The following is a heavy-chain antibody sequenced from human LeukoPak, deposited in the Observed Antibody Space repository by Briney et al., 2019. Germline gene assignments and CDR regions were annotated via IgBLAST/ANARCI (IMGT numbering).Heavy chain of an antibody. Sequence: ASETLSLTCTVSGGSISSYYWSWIRQPAGKGLEWIGRIYTSGSTNYNPSLKSRVTMSVDTSKNQFSLKLSSVTAADTAVYYCARAGRTGSGSYYSYFDYWGQGTLVTVSS. CDR1: GGSISSYY. J-gene: IGHJ4*02. D-gene: IGHD3-10*01. V-gene: IGHV4-4*07. CDR3: ARAGRTGSGSYYSYFDY. CDR2: IYTSGST.